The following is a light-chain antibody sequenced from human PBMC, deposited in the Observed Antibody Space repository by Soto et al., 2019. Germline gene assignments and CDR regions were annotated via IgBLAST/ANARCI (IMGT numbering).Light chain of an antibody. CDR1: SSNIGSNP. CDR3: AAWDDSLRGPV. J-gene: IGLJ2*01. Sequence: QSALTQPPSASGTPGQRVTISCSGSSSNIGSNPVNWYQQLPGAAPKLLIYSNNQRPSGVPDRFSGSKSGTSASLAISGLQSEDEADYYCAAWDDSLRGPVFGGGTKLTVL. V-gene: IGLV1-44*01. CDR2: SNN.